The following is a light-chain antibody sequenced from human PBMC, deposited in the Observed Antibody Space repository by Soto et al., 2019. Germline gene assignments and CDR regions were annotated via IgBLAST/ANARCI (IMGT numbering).Light chain of an antibody. V-gene: IGKV3-15*01. CDR3: QQYNNGPLFT. CDR1: QSVSSN. J-gene: IGKJ3*01. CDR2: GAS. Sequence: EIVMTQSPATLSVSPGERATLSCRASQSVSSNLAWYQQKPGQAPRLLIYGASTRATDIPGRFSGSGSGTEFTRTISSLQSEDFPVYYCQQYNNGPLFTCGPGTKVDIK.